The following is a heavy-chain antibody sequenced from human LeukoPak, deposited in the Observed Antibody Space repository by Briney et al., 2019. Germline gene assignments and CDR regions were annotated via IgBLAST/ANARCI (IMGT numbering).Heavy chain of an antibody. CDR2: ISWNSGSI. CDR1: GFTLDDYA. V-gene: IGHV3-9*01. J-gene: IGHJ4*02. CDR3: AKLDGDGYNYFKGLFDY. D-gene: IGHD5-24*01. Sequence: GGSLRLSCAASGFTLDDYAMHWVRQAPGKGLEWVSGISWNSGSIGYADSVKGRFTISRDNSKNTLYLQMNSLRAEDTAVYYCAKLDGDGYNYFKGLFDYWGQGTLVTVSS.